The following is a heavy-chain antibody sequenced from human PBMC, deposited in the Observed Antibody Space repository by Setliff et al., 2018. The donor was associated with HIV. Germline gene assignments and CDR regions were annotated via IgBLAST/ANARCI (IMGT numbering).Heavy chain of an antibody. V-gene: IGHV4-39*07. J-gene: IGHJ3*02. CDR3: AKTSVGATGLYAFDI. CDR2: IYYSGST. D-gene: IGHD1-26*01. CDR1: GGSISSSTYY. Sequence: PSETLSLTCTVSGGSISSSTYYWGWIRQPPGKGLEWIGSIYYSGSTYYNPSLKSRVTISVDTSKNQFSLKLSSVTAADTAMYYCAKTSVGATGLYAFDIWGQGTMVTVSS.